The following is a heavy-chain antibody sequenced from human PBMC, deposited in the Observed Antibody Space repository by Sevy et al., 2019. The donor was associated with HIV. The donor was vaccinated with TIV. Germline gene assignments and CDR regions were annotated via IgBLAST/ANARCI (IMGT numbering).Heavy chain of an antibody. J-gene: IGHJ4*02. CDR1: GYSFSSYA. CDR3: ARPSTRIAAAASAFFEN. V-gene: IGHV3-23*01. D-gene: IGHD6-13*01. Sequence: GGSLRLSCVVSGYSFSSYAISWVRQAPGKGLEWVSTINGRGGRTYYADSVKGRFTICRDNPKNTLFLQMINQRVDDTAIYYCARPSTRIAAAASAFFENWGQGTLVTVSS. CDR2: INGRGGRT.